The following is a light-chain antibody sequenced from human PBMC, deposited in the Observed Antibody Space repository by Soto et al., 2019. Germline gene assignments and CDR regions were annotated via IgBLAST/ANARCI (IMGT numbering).Light chain of an antibody. CDR3: QQANNSPYT. CDR2: AAS. V-gene: IGKV1D-12*01. J-gene: IGKJ2*01. CDR1: QNISNW. Sequence: DIQMTQSPSSVSASVGDRVTITCRASQNISNWLAWYQQKAGKAPKLLIYAASNLQSGVPSRFSSSWSATGFTITISSLQPEDFATDYCQQANNSPYTFGQGTKLEIK.